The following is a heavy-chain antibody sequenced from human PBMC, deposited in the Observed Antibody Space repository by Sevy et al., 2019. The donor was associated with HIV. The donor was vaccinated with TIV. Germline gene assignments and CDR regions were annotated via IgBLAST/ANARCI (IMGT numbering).Heavy chain of an antibody. V-gene: IGHV3-30*04. CDR1: EFTFSSYD. J-gene: IGHJ4*02. D-gene: IGHD6-19*01. CDR3: TRQTPTEVGQWLVEYYFDY. Sequence: GGSLRLSCTASEFTFSSYDMHWVRQAPGKGLEWVAVISNDGKDKYYADFVKGRFTVSRDNSNKTVSLQMSSLRPEDAAVYYCTRQTPTEVGQWLVEYYFDYWGQGTLVTVSS. CDR2: ISNDGKDK.